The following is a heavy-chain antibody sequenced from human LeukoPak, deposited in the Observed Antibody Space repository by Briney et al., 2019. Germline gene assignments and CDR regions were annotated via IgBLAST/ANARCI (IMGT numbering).Heavy chain of an antibody. V-gene: IGHV1-46*01. J-gene: IGHJ3*02. CDR2: INPSGGST. Sequence: ASVKVSCKASGYTFTSYYMHWVRQAPGQGLEWMGIINPSGGSTSYAQKLQGRVTMTTDTSTSTAYMELRSLRSDDTAVYYCARPSGYDWADAFDIWGQGTMVTVSS. D-gene: IGHD5-12*01. CDR3: ARPSGYDWADAFDI. CDR1: GYTFTSYY.